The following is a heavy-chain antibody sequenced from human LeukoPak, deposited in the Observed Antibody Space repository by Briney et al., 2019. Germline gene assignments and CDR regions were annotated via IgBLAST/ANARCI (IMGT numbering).Heavy chain of an antibody. D-gene: IGHD3-16*02. CDR3: ARVGDYDYVWGSYLDY. J-gene: IGHJ4*02. Sequence: PGGSLRLSCAASGFTFSSYEMNWVRQAPGQGLEWVSYISSSGSTIYYADSVKGRFTISRDNAKNSLYLQMNSLRAEDTAVYYCARVGDYDYVWGSYLDYWGQGTLVTVSS. CDR2: ISSSGSTI. CDR1: GFTFSSYE. V-gene: IGHV3-48*03.